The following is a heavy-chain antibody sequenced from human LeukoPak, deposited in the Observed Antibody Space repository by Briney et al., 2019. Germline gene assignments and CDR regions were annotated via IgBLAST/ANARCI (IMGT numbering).Heavy chain of an antibody. Sequence: PGGSLRLSCAASGFTFSDYYMGWIRQAPGKGLEWVSYISSSGSTIYYADSVKGRFTISRDNAKNSLYLQMNSLGAEDTAVYYCARASNYCGGDCYSVDYWGQGTLVTVSS. V-gene: IGHV3-11*01. CDR3: ARASNYCGGDCYSVDY. CDR1: GFTFSDYY. J-gene: IGHJ4*02. D-gene: IGHD2-21*02. CDR2: ISSSGSTI.